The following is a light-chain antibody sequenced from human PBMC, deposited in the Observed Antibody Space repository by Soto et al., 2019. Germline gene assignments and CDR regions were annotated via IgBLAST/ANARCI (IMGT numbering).Light chain of an antibody. CDR3: QQFGSSPQT. V-gene: IGKV3-20*01. J-gene: IGKJ1*01. CDR2: GAS. Sequence: ELVLTQSAGTRSLSPGESATLSCRASQSVSSSYLAWYQQKPGQAPRLLIYGASSRATGIPDRFSGSGSGTDFTLTISRLEPEDFAVYYCQQFGSSPQTFGQGTKVDIK. CDR1: QSVSSSY.